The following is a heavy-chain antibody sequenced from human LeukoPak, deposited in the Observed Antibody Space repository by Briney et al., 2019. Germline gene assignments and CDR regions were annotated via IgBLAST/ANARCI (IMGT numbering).Heavy chain of an antibody. CDR1: GYTFTSYG. CDR3: ARDPDYDFWSGYSNDAFDI. CDR2: ISAYNGNT. V-gene: IGHV1-18*01. D-gene: IGHD3-3*01. J-gene: IGHJ3*02. Sequence: ASVKVSCKASGYTFTSYGISWVRQAPGQGLEWMGWISAYNGNTNYAQKPQGRVTMTTDTSTSTAYMELRSLRSDDTAVYYCARDPDYDFWSGYSNDAFDIWGQGTMVTVSS.